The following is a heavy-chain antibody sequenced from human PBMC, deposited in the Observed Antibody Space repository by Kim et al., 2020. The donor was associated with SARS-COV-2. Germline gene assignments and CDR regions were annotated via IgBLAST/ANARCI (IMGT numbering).Heavy chain of an antibody. Sequence: SETLSLTCTVSGGSISSYYWSWIRQPPGKGLEWIGYIYYSGSTNYNPSLKSRVTISVDTSKNQFSLKLSSVTAADTAVYYCARAGYLNGMDVWGQGTTVTVSS. V-gene: IGHV4-59*01. D-gene: IGHD5-18*01. CDR2: IYYSGST. CDR3: ARAGYLNGMDV. CDR1: GGSISSYY. J-gene: IGHJ6*02.